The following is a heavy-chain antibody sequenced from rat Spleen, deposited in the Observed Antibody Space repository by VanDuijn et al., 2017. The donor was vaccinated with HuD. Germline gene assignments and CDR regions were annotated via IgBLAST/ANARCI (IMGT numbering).Heavy chain of an antibody. CDR3: TLSRADGGFNSYYFDY. J-gene: IGHJ2*01. Sequence: QVQLTASGPGLVQPSQTLSLTCTVSGLSLTSNRVSWIRQPPGKGLEWMGVIWDNGTTYYNLGLRSRLSLSRDTPRSQVYLKVNNLQTEDAAIYFCTLSRADGGFNSYYFDYWGQGVMVTVSS. CDR1: GLSLTSNR. CDR2: IWDNGTT. D-gene: IGHD1-12*02. V-gene: IGHV2-47*01.